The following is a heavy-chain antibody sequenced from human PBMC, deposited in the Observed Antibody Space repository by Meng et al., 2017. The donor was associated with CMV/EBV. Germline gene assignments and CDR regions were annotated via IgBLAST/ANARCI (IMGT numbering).Heavy chain of an antibody. D-gene: IGHD3-10*01. CDR1: GGSISSSSYY. V-gene: IGHV4-39*01. CDR2: IYYSGST. Sequence: SETLSLTCTVSGGSISSSSYYWGWIRQPPGKGLEWIGSIYYSGSTYYNPSLKSRVTISVDTSKNQFSLKLSSVTAADTAVYYCAGPRLLTRFGELDAFDIWGQGTMVTVSS. J-gene: IGHJ3*02. CDR3: AGPRLLTRFGELDAFDI.